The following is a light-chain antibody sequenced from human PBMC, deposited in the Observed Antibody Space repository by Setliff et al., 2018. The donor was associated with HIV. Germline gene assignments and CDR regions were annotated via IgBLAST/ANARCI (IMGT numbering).Light chain of an antibody. J-gene: IGLJ3*02. CDR3: CSYAGNYAGV. CDR1: SSDVGGYSF. CDR2: AVN. Sequence: QSALAQPHSVSGSPGQSVTISCTGTSSDVGGYSFVSWYQQHPNKAPELMVYAVNKRPSGVPDRFSGSKSGNTASLIISGLQPDDEADYYCCSYAGNYAGVFGGGTKVTVL. V-gene: IGLV2-11*01.